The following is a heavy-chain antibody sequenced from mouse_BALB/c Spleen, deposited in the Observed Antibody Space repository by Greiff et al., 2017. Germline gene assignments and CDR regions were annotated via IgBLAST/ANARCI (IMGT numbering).Heavy chain of an antibody. Sequence: DVMLVESGGGLVKPGGSLKLSCAASGFTFSSYAMSWVRQTPEKRLEWVASISSGGSTYYPDSVKGRFTISRDNARNILYLQMSSLRSEDTAMYYCPHEFAYWGQGTLVTVSA. V-gene: IGHV5-6-5*01. CDR2: ISSGGST. J-gene: IGHJ3*01. CDR1: GFTFSSYA. CDR3: PHEFAY.